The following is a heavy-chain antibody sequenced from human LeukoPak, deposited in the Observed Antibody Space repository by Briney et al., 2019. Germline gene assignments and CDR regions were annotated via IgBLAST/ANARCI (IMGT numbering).Heavy chain of an antibody. CDR1: GFTFSSYE. D-gene: IGHD3-10*02. Sequence: GGSLRLSCAASGFTFSSYEMSWVRQAPGKGLGGGSYISSSGSTIYYADSVKGRFTISRDNAKNSLYLQMNSLRAEDTAVYYCAELGITMIGGVWGKGTTVTISS. J-gene: IGHJ6*04. CDR2: ISSSGSTI. CDR3: AELGITMIGGV. V-gene: IGHV3-48*03.